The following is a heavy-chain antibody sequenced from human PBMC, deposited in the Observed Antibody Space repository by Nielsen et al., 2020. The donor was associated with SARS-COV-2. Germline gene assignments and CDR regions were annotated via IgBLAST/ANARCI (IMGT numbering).Heavy chain of an antibody. D-gene: IGHD2-2*03. CDR2: ISYDGSNK. J-gene: IGHJ6*02. CDR3: AKIGYCSSTSCLSMDV. Sequence: GESLKISCAASGFTFSSYGMHWVRQAPGKGLEWVAVISYDGSNKYYADSVKGRFTISRDNSKNTLYLQMNSLRAEDTAVYYCAKIGYCSSTSCLSMDVWGQGTTVNVSS. CDR1: GFTFSSYG. V-gene: IGHV3-30*18.